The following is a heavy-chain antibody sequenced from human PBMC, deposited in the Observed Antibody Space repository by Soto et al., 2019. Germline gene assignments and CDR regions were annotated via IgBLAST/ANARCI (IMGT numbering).Heavy chain of an antibody. CDR3: AQTRGIQLISFDY. J-gene: IGHJ4*02. Sequence: QVQLVESGGGVVQPGRYLRLSCAASGFTFSSYGMHWVRQAPGKGLEWVAVISYDGSNKYYADSVKGLFTISRDNSKNKLYLQLNSLRAADTAVYYCAQTRGIQLISFDYWGQGTLGTVSS. CDR2: ISYDGSNK. D-gene: IGHD5-18*01. CDR1: GFTFSSYG. V-gene: IGHV3-30*18.